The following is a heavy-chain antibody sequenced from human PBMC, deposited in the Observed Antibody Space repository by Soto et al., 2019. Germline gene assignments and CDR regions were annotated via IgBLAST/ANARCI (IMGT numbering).Heavy chain of an antibody. CDR2: INPRGGST. Sequence: ASVKVSCQASGYTNTIYYVHWVRQAPGQGLEWMGIINPRGGSTNYAQKFQGRVTMTRDTSTNTVYMELSSLTSEDTAVYYCARVYDILTGYSLDPWGQGTLVTVSS. D-gene: IGHD3-9*01. V-gene: IGHV1-46*03. CDR3: ARVYDILTGYSLDP. CDR1: GYTNTIYY. J-gene: IGHJ5*02.